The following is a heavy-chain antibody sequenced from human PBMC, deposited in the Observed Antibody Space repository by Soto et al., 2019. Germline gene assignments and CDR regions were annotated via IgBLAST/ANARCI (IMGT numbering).Heavy chain of an antibody. CDR3: AKDGEHYDYVWGSYLPYYFDY. V-gene: IGHV3-7*01. CDR1: GFTFSTYW. CDR2: IKVDGSEI. D-gene: IGHD3-16*01. J-gene: IGHJ4*02. Sequence: GGSLRLSCAASGFTFSTYWMSWVRQPPGKGLEWVANIKVDGSEIYYVDSVKGRFTISRDNAKNTLYLQMNSLRAEDTAVYYCAKDGEHYDYVWGSYLPYYFDYWGQETLVTVSS.